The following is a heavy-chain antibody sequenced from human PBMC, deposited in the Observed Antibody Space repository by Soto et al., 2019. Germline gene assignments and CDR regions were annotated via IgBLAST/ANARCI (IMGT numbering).Heavy chain of an antibody. J-gene: IGHJ4*01. CDR3: ASFPVIPGRDSPLIFDY. D-gene: IGHD3-22*01. V-gene: IGHV4-59*08. CDR1: GDSMNSHY. Sequence: SDTLSLTCTVTGDSMNSHYWSWLRQPPGKALEWMGYVYFTGSTNYSPSLESRLTILVDTSKNQFSLKLTSVTAADTAVYYCASFPVIPGRDSPLIFDYWGQGTLVTVSS. CDR2: VYFTGST.